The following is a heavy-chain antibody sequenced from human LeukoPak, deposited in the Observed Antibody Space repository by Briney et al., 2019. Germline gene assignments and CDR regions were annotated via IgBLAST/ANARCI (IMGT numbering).Heavy chain of an antibody. CDR1: GFTFTSYG. CDR3: ARASTGLSGIDY. J-gene: IGHJ4*02. D-gene: IGHD1-20*01. CDR2: ISAYNGNT. V-gene: IGHV1-18*01. Sequence: ASVKVSCKASGFTFTSYGISWVRQAPGQGLEWMGWISAYNGNTNYAQKLQGRVTMITDTSTGTAYLELRSLRSDDTAVYYCARASTGLSGIDYWGQGTLVTVSS.